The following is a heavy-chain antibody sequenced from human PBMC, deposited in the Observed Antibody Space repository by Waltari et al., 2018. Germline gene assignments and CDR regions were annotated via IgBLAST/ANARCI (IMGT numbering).Heavy chain of an antibody. Sequence: QLQLQESGPGLVKPSETLSLTCTVSGGSISSSSYYWGWIRQPPGKGLEWIGSIYYSGSTYYNPSLKSRVTISVDTSKNQFSLKLSSVTATDTAVYYCARQYFRGSYYIWFDPWGQGTLVTVSS. V-gene: IGHV4-39*01. CDR1: GGSISSSSYY. CDR3: ARQYFRGSYYIWFDP. CDR2: IYYSGST. D-gene: IGHD1-26*01. J-gene: IGHJ5*02.